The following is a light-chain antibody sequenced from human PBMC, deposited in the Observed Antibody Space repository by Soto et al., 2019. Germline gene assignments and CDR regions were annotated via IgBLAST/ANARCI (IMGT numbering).Light chain of an antibody. V-gene: IGKV3-15*01. J-gene: IGKJ1*01. Sequence: EIVMTQSPATLSVSPGERATLSCRASQSVNSNLAWFQQKTGQAPRLLIYGASTRATDIPARFSGSGSGAEFNLTISSLQSEDFAVYYCQQYKTWPRTFGQGTKVEIK. CDR2: GAS. CDR1: QSVNSN. CDR3: QQYKTWPRT.